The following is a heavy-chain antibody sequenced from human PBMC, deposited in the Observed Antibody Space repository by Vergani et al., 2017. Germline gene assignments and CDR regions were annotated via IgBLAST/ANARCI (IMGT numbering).Heavy chain of an antibody. V-gene: IGHV4-34*01. CDR1: GGSFSGYY. D-gene: IGHD6-19*01. Sequence: QVQLQQWGAGLLKPSETLSLTCAVYGGSFSGYYWSWIRQPPGKGLEWIGEINHSGSTNYNPSLKSRVTISVDTSKNQFSLKLSSVTAADTAVYYCARDWSIAVAGWDYFDYWGQGTLVTVSS. CDR2: INHSGST. J-gene: IGHJ4*02. CDR3: ARDWSIAVAGWDYFDY.